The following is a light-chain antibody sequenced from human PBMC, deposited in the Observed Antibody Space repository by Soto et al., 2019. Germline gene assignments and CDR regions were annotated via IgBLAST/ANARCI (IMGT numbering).Light chain of an antibody. V-gene: IGLV1-40*01. CDR2: GNN. Sequence: QPVLTQPPSVSGAPGQRVTISCTGSISNIGAGYDVHWYQQLPGTAPKLLIYGNNNRPSGVPDRVSGSKSGTSASLAITGLQAEDEADYYCQSYDSSLSGFVVFGGGTKLTVL. J-gene: IGLJ2*01. CDR1: ISNIGAGYD. CDR3: QSYDSSLSGFVV.